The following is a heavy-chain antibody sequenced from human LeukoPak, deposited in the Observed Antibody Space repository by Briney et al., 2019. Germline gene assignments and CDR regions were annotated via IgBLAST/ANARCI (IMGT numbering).Heavy chain of an antibody. Sequence: SETLSLTCAVYGGSFSGYYWRWIRQPPGKGLEWIGEINHSGSTNYNPSLKSRVTISVDTSKNQFSLKLSSVTAADTAVYYCARETMVRGKLYGMDVWGQGTTVTVSS. D-gene: IGHD3-10*01. CDR3: ARETMVRGKLYGMDV. V-gene: IGHV4-34*01. CDR2: INHSGST. CDR1: GGSFSGYY. J-gene: IGHJ6*02.